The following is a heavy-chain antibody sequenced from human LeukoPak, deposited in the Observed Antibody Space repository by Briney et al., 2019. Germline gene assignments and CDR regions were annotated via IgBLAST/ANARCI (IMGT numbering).Heavy chain of an antibody. V-gene: IGHV4-34*01. CDR3: AREGELTPDY. Sequence: PSETLSLTCAVYGGSFSGYYWSWIRQPPGKGLEWIGEINHSGSTNYNPSLKSRVTISVDTSKNQFSLKLSSVTAADTAVYYCAREGELTPDYWGQGTLVTVSS. CDR1: GGSFSGYY. CDR2: INHSGST. J-gene: IGHJ4*02. D-gene: IGHD1-26*01.